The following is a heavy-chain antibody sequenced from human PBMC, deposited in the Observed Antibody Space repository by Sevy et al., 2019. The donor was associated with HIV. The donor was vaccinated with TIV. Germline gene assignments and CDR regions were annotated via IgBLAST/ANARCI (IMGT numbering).Heavy chain of an antibody. CDR3: ALTNSAHSYDRGAFHL. CDR2: ISYNSNFI. D-gene: IGHD3-16*01. CDR1: GFSFSHYS. V-gene: IGHV3-21*06. Sequence: GGSLRLSCTVTGFTFSGFSFSHYSMNWVRQAPGRGLEWVSSISYNSNFILHADPVKGRFTISRDDAKNSLFLLMDRLRADDTAMYYCALTNSAHSYDRGAFHLWGRGTMVTVSS. J-gene: IGHJ3*01.